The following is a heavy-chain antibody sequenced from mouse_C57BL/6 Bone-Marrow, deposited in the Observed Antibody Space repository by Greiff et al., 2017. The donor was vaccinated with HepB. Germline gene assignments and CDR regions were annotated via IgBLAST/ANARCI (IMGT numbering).Heavy chain of an antibody. CDR3: ARLGVGPGYAMDY. CDR2: IDPETGGT. V-gene: IGHV1-15*01. J-gene: IGHJ4*01. Sequence: QVQLQQSGAELVRPGASVTLSCKASGYTFTDYEMHWVKQTPVHGLEWIGAIDPETGGTAYNQKFKGKAILTADKSSSTAYMQLSSLTSEDSAVYFCARLGVGPGYAMDYWGQGTSVTVSS. CDR1: GYTFTDYE.